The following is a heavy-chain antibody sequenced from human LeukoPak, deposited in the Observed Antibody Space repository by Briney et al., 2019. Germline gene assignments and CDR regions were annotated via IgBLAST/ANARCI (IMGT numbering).Heavy chain of an antibody. CDR3: ARRDDYGVNY. CDR2: IYTSGST. D-gene: IGHD4-17*01. CDR1: GGSISSGSYY. Sequence: SQTLSLTCTVSGGSISSGSYYWSWIRQPAGKGLEWIGRIYTSGSTNYNPSLKSRVTISVDTSKNQFSLKLSSVTAADTAVYYCARRDDYGVNYWGQGTLVTVSS. J-gene: IGHJ4*02. V-gene: IGHV4-61*02.